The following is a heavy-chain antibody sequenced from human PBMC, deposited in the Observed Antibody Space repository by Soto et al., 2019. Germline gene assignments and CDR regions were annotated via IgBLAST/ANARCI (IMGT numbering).Heavy chain of an antibody. Sequence: GESLKISCAASGFTFSSYSMNWVRQAPGKGLEWVSSISSSSSYIYYADSVKGRFTISRDNAKNSLYLQMNSLRAEDTAVYYCARDKNWGFDYWGQGTLVTVSS. CDR3: ARDKNWGFDY. V-gene: IGHV3-21*01. CDR2: ISSSSSYI. D-gene: IGHD7-27*01. J-gene: IGHJ4*02. CDR1: GFTFSSYS.